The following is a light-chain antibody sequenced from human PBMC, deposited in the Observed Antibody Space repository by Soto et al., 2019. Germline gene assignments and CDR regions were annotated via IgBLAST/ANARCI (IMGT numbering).Light chain of an antibody. CDR1: SSNIGRNA. J-gene: IGLJ2*01. CDR3: AAWDASRNGVV. V-gene: IGLV1-36*01. CDR2: DDD. Sequence: QSVLTQPPSVSEAPRQRVSISCSGSSSNIGRNAVNWYQQLPGKAPKLIIFDDDLRPSGVSDRFSGSKSGPSASLAISGLQSEDEADYYCAAWDASRNGVVFGGGTKLTVL.